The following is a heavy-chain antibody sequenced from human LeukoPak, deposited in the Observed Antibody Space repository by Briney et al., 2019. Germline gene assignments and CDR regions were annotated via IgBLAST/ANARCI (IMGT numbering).Heavy chain of an antibody. CDR1: GFTFSSYS. CDR2: ISSSSSYL. J-gene: IGHJ4*02. V-gene: IGHV3-21*01. Sequence: PGGSLRLSCAASGFTFSSYSMNWVRQAPGKRLEWVSSISSSSSYLYYADSVKGRFTISRDNAKNSLYLQMNGLRAEDTAVYYCARDHSGWYYFDYWGQGTLVTVSS. CDR3: ARDHSGWYYFDY. D-gene: IGHD6-19*01.